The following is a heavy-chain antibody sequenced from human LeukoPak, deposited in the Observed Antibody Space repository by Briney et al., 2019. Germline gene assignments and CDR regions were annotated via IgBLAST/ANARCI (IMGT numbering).Heavy chain of an antibody. Sequence: SETLSLTCAVYGGSFSGYYWSWIRQPPGKGLEWIGEINHSGSTNYNPSLKSRVTISVDTSKSQFSLKLSSVTAADTAVYYCARDPLANWFDPWGQGTLVTVSS. CDR1: GGSFSGYY. CDR3: ARDPLANWFDP. V-gene: IGHV4-34*01. D-gene: IGHD5-12*01. CDR2: INHSGST. J-gene: IGHJ5*02.